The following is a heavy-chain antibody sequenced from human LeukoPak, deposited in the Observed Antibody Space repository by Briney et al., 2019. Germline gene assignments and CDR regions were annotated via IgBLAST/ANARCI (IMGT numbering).Heavy chain of an antibody. CDR1: GSTFTDYY. D-gene: IGHD3-10*01. V-gene: IGHV1-2*02. Sequence: GASVKVSCKASGSTFTDYYMHWVRQAPGQGLEWMGWINPNSGGTNFAQKFQGRVTMTRDTSISTAYMELSRLRSDDTAVYYCARVGNGSGYVYWGQGTLVTVSS. CDR2: INPNSGGT. CDR3: ARVGNGSGYVY. J-gene: IGHJ4*02.